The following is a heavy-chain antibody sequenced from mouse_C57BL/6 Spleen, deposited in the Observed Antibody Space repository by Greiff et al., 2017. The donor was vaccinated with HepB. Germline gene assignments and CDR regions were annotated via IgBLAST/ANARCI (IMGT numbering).Heavy chain of an antibody. CDR1: GFTFTDYS. Sequence: EVKLVESGGGLVQPGGSLSLSCAASGFTFTDYSMSWVRQPPGKALEWLGFIRNKANGYTTEYSASVKGRFTISRDNSQSIPYLPMNALRAEDSATYYCSRLGNYFDYWGQGTTLTVSS. CDR2: IRNKANGYTT. CDR3: SRLGNYFDY. D-gene: IGHD4-1*01. J-gene: IGHJ2*01. V-gene: IGHV7-3*01.